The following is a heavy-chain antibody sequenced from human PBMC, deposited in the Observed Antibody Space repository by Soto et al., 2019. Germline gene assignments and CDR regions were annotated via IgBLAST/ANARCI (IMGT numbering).Heavy chain of an antibody. J-gene: IGHJ5*02. CDR1: GGSISSYY. CDR3: ARAVRCSSTSCYSGFAINWFDP. D-gene: IGHD2-2*01. CDR2: IYYSGST. V-gene: IGHV4-59*01. Sequence: SETLSLTCTVSGGSISSYYWSWIRQPPGKGLEWIGYIYYSGSTNYNPSLKSRVTISVDTSKNQFSLKLSSVTAADTAVYYCARAVRCSSTSCYSGFAINWFDPWGQGTLVTVSS.